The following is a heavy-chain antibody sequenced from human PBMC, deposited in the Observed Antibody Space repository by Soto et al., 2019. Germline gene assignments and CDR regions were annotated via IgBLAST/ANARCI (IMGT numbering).Heavy chain of an antibody. CDR1: GGTFSSSA. D-gene: IGHD6-19*01. J-gene: IGHJ3*02. Sequence: QVQLEQSGAEVRKPGSSLKVSCKASGGTFSSSAINWLRQAPGQGPEWMGGIIPTFGTSNYIPKLRGRVTITADTSTNTAYMEVSSLTSEDTAMYYCARSETAGHKGFDIWGQGTMVTVSA. CDR3: ARSETAGHKGFDI. V-gene: IGHV1-69*06. CDR2: IIPTFGTS.